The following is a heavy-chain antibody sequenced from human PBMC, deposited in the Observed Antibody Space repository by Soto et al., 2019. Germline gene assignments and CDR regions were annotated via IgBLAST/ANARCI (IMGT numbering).Heavy chain of an antibody. D-gene: IGHD3-16*01. CDR1: GFTFRSYG. V-gene: IGHV3-7*01. CDR2: IKQDGSEK. J-gene: IGHJ4*02. Sequence: PGGSLRLSCADSGFTFRSYGMSWVRQAPGKGLEWVANIKQDGSEKYYVDSVKGRFTISRDNAKNSLYLQMNSLRAEDTAVYYCARENYIWGSYFDYWGRGTLVTVSS. CDR3: ARENYIWGSYFDY.